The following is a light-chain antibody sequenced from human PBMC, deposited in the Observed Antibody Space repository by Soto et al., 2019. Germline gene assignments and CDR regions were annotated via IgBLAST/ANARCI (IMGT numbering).Light chain of an antibody. J-gene: IGKJ1*01. V-gene: IGKV1-5*03. CDR2: KAS. CDR3: QQYNSYPWT. CDR1: QTISTW. Sequence: IQMTQSPSTLSASVGDRVTFTCRASQTISTWLAWYQQKPGEAHKLLIYKASTLEVGVPSRFSASGSGTEFTLTINTLQPADFATYYCQQYNSYPWTFGQGTKV.